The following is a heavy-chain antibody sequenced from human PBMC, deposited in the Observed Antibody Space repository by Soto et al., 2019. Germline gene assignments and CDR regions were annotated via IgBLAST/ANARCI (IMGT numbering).Heavy chain of an antibody. CDR3: AREDEYGDYGDSWFDP. CDR2: IYYSGST. J-gene: IGHJ5*02. V-gene: IGHV4-59*01. Sequence: SETLSLTCTAPGGSISNYYWSWIRQPRGKGLEWIGYIYYSGSTNYNPSPKSRVTISVDTSKNQFSLKLSSVTAADTAVYYCAREDEYGDYGDSWFDPWGRGTLVTVAS. D-gene: IGHD4-17*01. CDR1: GGSISNYY.